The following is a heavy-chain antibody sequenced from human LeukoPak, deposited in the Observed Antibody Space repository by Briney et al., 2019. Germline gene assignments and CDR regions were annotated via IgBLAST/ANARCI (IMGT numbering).Heavy chain of an antibody. CDR3: ASEPYDYVWGSYRRLFDY. Sequence: SVKVSCKASGGTFSSYAISWVRQAPGQGLEWMGRIIPIFGTASYAQKFQGRVTITTDESTSTAYMELSSLRSEDTAVYYCASEPYDYVWGSYRRLFDYWGRGTLVTVSS. D-gene: IGHD3-16*02. CDR1: GGTFSSYA. J-gene: IGHJ4*02. V-gene: IGHV1-69*05. CDR2: IIPIFGTA.